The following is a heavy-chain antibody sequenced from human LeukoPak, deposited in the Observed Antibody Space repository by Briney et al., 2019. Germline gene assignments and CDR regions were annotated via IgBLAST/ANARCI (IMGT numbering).Heavy chain of an antibody. CDR3: ARDVVVVAATLYYYYYGMDV. V-gene: IGHV1-18*01. CDR1: GHTFTSYG. Sequence: ASVKVSCKASGHTFTSYGISWVRQAPGQGLEWMGWISAYTGNTNYAQKLQGRVTMTTDTSTSTAYMELRSLRSDDTAVYYCARDVVVVAATLYYYYYGMDVWGQGTTVTVSS. D-gene: IGHD2-15*01. J-gene: IGHJ6*02. CDR2: ISAYTGNT.